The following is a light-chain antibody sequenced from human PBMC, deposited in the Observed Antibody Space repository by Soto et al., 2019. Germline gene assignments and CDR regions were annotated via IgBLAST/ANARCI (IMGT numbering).Light chain of an antibody. CDR2: EVS. V-gene: IGLV2-8*01. J-gene: IGLJ2*01. Sequence: QSALTQPPSASGSPGQSVTISCTGTSSDVGGYNYVSWYQQHPGKAPKLMIYEVSKRPSGVPDRFSASKSDNTASLTVSGLQAEDEADYYCSSYAGSKNLVFGGGTKLTVL. CDR3: SSYAGSKNLV. CDR1: SSDVGGYNY.